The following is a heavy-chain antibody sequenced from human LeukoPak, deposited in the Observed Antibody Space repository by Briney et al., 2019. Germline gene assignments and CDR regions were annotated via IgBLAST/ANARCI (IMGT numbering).Heavy chain of an antibody. J-gene: IGHJ4*02. Sequence: EGSLRLSCAASGFTFSNYYMSWVHQAPGKGLEWVANIKVDGSAKHYVDSVKGRFTISRDNSKNTLYLQMNSLRAEDTAVYYCAKDSTDIVVVVAATPTPEFDYWGQGTLVTVSS. CDR2: IKVDGSAK. D-gene: IGHD2-15*01. CDR3: AKDSTDIVVVVAATPTPEFDY. CDR1: GFTFSNYY. V-gene: IGHV3-7*03.